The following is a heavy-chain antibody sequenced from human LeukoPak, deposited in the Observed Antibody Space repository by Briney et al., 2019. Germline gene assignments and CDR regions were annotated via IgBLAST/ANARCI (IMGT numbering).Heavy chain of an antibody. CDR1: GFTFSDHY. Sequence: GGSLRLSCATSGFTFSDHYMTWIRQAPGKGLECVSYISGSGVIVYYADSVKGRFTISRDNAKNSLYLQMNSLRAEDTAVYYCARGYYYDSRAFDIWGQGTMVTVSS. V-gene: IGHV3-11*01. J-gene: IGHJ3*02. CDR2: ISGSGVIV. D-gene: IGHD3-10*01. CDR3: ARGYYYDSRAFDI.